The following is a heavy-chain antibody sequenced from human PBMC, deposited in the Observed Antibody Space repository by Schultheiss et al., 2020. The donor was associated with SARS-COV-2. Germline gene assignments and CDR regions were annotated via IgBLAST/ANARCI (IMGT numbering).Heavy chain of an antibody. CDR1: GFNYRDYA. Sequence: GESLKISCAASGFNYRDYAMHWVRQAPGKGLEWVSAIGGSGGSTYYADFVKGRLTISRDNSKNTLYLQMNSLRAEDTAVYYCTTLRFPDYWGQGTLVTVSS. CDR2: IGGSGGST. J-gene: IGHJ4*02. V-gene: IGHV3-23*01. CDR3: TTLRFPDY. D-gene: IGHD2/OR15-2a*01.